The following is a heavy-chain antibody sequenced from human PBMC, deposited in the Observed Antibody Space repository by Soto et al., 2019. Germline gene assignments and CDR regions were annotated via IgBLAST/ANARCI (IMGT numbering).Heavy chain of an antibody. V-gene: IGHV3-66*01. CDR1: GFTVSSNY. D-gene: IGHD3-3*01. CDR2: IYIGGST. CDR3: ARCRDFWTCCNYYYYGMDV. J-gene: IGHJ6*02. Sequence: EVQLVESGGGLVQPGGSLRLSCAASGFTVSSNYMTWVREAPGKGLGWVSVIYIGGSTYYADSVKGRFTISRDNSKITVYLQMSGLGAEVTPVYYCARCRDFWTCCNYYYYGMDVWGHRTTDTVSS.